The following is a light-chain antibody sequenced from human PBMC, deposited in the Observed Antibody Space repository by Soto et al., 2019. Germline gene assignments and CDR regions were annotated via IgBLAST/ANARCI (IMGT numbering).Light chain of an antibody. J-gene: IGLJ3*02. CDR1: SSNIGAGYT. CDR2: SNK. V-gene: IGLV1-40*01. Sequence: QLVLTQPPSVSGAPGQRVTISCTGSSSNIGAGYTVNWYQQLPGTAPKLLIYSNKNRPSGVPDRFSGSKSRTSASLAITGLQAEDEADYYCQSYDMSLSGWVFGGGTKVTVL. CDR3: QSYDMSLSGWV.